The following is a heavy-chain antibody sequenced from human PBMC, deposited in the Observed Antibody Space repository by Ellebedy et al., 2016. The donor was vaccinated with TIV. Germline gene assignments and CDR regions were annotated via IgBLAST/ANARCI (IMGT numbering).Heavy chain of an antibody. J-gene: IGHJ6*02. V-gene: IGHV1-2*02. CDR1: GYTFTSYG. D-gene: IGHD4-23*01. Sequence: ASVKVSXXASGYTFTSYGISWVRQAPGQGLEWMGWINPNSGGTNYAQKFQGRVTMTRDTSISTAYMELSRLRSDDTAVYYCAEGVGGNSSYYYYGMDVWGQGTTVTVSS. CDR3: AEGVGGNSSYYYYGMDV. CDR2: INPNSGGT.